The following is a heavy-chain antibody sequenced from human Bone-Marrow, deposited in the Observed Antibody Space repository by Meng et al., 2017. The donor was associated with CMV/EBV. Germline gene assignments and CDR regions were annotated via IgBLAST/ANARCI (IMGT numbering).Heavy chain of an antibody. CDR3: ARDDCSGGSCYDYYYYYGMDV. CDR1: GFTFSSYW. D-gene: IGHD2-15*01. J-gene: IGHJ6*01. Sequence: GESLKISCAASGFTFSSYWMSWVRQAPGKGLEWVANIKQDGSEKYYVDSVKGRFTISRDNAKNSLYLQMNSLRAEDTAVYYCARDDCSGGSCYDYYYYYGMDVWGQGNTVTVYS. CDR2: IKQDGSEK. V-gene: IGHV3-7*01.